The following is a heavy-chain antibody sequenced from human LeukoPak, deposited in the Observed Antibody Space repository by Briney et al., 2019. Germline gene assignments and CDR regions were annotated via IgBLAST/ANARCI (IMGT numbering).Heavy chain of an antibody. D-gene: IGHD3-22*01. V-gene: IGHV4-39*07. CDR1: GGSISSSSYY. Sequence: PSETLSLTCTVSGGSISSSSYYWGWIRQPPGKGLEWIGSIYYSGSTYYNPSLKSRVTISVDTSKNQFSLRLTSVTAADTAVYYCAGRRLTMTVVVGYFDYWGQGTRVTVSS. CDR2: IYYSGST. CDR3: AGRRLTMTVVVGYFDY. J-gene: IGHJ4*02.